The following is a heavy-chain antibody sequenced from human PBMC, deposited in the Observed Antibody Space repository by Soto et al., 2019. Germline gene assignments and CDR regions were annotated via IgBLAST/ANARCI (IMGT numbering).Heavy chain of an antibody. V-gene: IGHV3-30*18. CDR1: GFTFSSYG. J-gene: IGHJ4*02. CDR3: AKEDEVLIDY. CDR2: ISYDGSNK. Sequence: QVQLVESGGGVVQPGRSLRLSCAASGFTFSSYGMHWVRQAPGKGLEWVAVISYDGSNKYYADSVKGRFTISRDNSKNTLYLQMNSLRAEDTAVYYCAKEDEVLIDYWGQGTLVTVSS.